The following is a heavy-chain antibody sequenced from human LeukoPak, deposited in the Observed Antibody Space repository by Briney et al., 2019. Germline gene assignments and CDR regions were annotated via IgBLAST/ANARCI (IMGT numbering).Heavy chain of an antibody. J-gene: IGHJ4*02. CDR1: GGTFSSYA. CDR2: IIPIFGTA. V-gene: IGHV1-69*13. D-gene: IGHD1-26*01. CDR3: ARTDSGSFTPLGY. Sequence: GASVKVSCKASGGTFSSYAISWVRQAPGQGLAWMGGIIPIFGTANYAQKFQGRVTITADESTSTAYMELSSLRSEDTAVYYCARTDSGSFTPLGYWGQGTLVTVSS.